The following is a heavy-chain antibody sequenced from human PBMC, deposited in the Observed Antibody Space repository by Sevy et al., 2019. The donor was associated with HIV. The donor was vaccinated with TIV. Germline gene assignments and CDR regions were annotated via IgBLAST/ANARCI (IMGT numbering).Heavy chain of an antibody. V-gene: IGHV3-48*02. Sequence: GGSLRLSCAASGFTFSSYSMNRVRQAPGKGLEWVSYISSSSSTIYYADSVKGRFTISRDNAKNSLYLRMNSLRDEDTAVYYCARDDGGIEDYWGQGTLVTVSS. CDR1: GFTFSSYS. J-gene: IGHJ4*02. CDR3: ARDDGGIEDY. CDR2: ISSSSSTI.